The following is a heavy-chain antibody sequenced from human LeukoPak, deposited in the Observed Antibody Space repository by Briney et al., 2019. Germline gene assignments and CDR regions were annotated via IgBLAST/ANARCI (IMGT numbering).Heavy chain of an antibody. Sequence: PGGSLGLSCAASGFTVGSNYMTWVRQAPGKGLEWVAVIYTGGSTYYADSVKGRFTISRDNSKNTLYLQMNSLRAEDPAVYYCARGGNWWAPLDPWGQGTLVTVSS. D-gene: IGHD2-15*01. CDR3: ARGGNWWAPLDP. CDR2: IYTGGST. J-gene: IGHJ5*02. CDR1: GFTVGSNY. V-gene: IGHV3-53*01.